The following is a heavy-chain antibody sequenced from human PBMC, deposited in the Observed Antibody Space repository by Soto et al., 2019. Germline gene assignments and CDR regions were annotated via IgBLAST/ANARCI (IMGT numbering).Heavy chain of an antibody. D-gene: IGHD3-22*01. V-gene: IGHV1-46*01. CDR2: INPSGGST. Sequence: GASVKVSCKASGYTFTSYYMHWVRQAPGQGLEWMGIINPSGGSTSYAQKFQGRVTMTRDTSTSTVYMELSSLRSEDTAVYYCARNTGDGRGYSFAVFDIWGKGTMVPVS. J-gene: IGHJ3*02. CDR3: ARNTGDGRGYSFAVFDI. CDR1: GYTFTSYY.